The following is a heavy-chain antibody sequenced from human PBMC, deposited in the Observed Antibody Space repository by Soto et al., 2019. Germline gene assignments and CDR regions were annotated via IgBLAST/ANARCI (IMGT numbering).Heavy chain of an antibody. D-gene: IGHD6-13*01. CDR3: ATDPGPYRGAGTFLDY. J-gene: IGHJ4*02. CDR1: GYTFTSYY. CDR2: INPSGGST. V-gene: IGHV1-46*03. Sequence: ASVKVSCKASGYTFTSYYMHWVRQAPGQGLEWMGIINPSGGSTSYAQKFQGRVTMTRDTSTSTVYMELSSLRSEDTAVYYCATDPGPYRGAGTFLDYWGQGTLVTVSS.